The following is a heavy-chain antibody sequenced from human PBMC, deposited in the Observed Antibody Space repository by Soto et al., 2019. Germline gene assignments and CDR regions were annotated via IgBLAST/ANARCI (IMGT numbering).Heavy chain of an antibody. CDR3: AKDLSPGDQGRLRFDP. D-gene: IGHD1-1*01. CDR2: ISGSGGST. CDR1: GFTFNSYG. J-gene: IGHJ5*02. V-gene: IGHV3-23*01. Sequence: VQLLESGGGLVQPGGSLRLSCAASGFTFNSYGMSWVRQAPGKGLEWVSTISGSGGSTYYADSVKGRFTISRDNSTNTLYRQMNSLRVEDTAIYYCAKDLSPGDQGRLRFDPWGQGTLVTVSS.